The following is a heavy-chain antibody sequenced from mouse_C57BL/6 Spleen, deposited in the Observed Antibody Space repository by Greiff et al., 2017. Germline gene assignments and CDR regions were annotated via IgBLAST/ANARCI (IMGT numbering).Heavy chain of an antibody. V-gene: IGHV1-26*01. CDR2: INPNNGGT. CDR3: AIIYYDYDGNFDY. CDR1: GYTFTDYY. Sequence: EVQLQQSGPELVKPGASVKISCKASGYTFTDYYMNWVKQSHGKSLEWIGDINPNNGGTSYNQKFKGKATLTVDKSSSTAYMELRSLTSEDSAVYYCAIIYYDYDGNFDYWGQGTTLTVSS. J-gene: IGHJ2*01. D-gene: IGHD2-4*01.